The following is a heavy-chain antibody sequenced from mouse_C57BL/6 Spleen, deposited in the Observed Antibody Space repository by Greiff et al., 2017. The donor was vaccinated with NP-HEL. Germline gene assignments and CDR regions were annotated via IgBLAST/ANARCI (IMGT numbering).Heavy chain of an antibody. J-gene: IGHJ1*03. CDR3: ARGGFITTVVGPYWYFDV. CDR2: IYPGSGNT. V-gene: IGHV1-76*01. CDR1: GYTFTDYY. Sequence: VQLQQSGAELVRPGASVKLSCKASGYTFTDYYINWVKQRPGQGLEWIARIYPGSGNTYYNEKFKGKATLTAEKSSSTAYMQLSSLTSEDSAVYFCARGGFITTVVGPYWYFDVWGTGTTVTVSS. D-gene: IGHD1-1*01.